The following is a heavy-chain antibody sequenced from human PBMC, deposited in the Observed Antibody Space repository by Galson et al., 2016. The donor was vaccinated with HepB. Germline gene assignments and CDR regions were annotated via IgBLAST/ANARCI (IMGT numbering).Heavy chain of an antibody. D-gene: IGHD2-8*02. V-gene: IGHV3-7*01. CDR1: GVAFSDFW. Sequence: SLRLSCAASGVAFSDFWMSWVRQAPGKGLEWVANIKGDGSESDYVDSVKGRFTISRDNAKKSRYLLMNSLRSEDTAVYYWAGQGYCAGGGCRGRDWFEPWGQGTLVTVSS. J-gene: IGHJ5*02. CDR2: IKGDGSES. CDR3: AGQGYCAGGGCRGRDWFEP.